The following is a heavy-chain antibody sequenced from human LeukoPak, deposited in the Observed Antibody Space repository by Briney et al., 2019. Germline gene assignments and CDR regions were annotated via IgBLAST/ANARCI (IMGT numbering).Heavy chain of an antibody. J-gene: IGHJ4*02. CDR2: MYYSGST. CDR1: GGSITSYY. CDR3: ARESGYDYFDY. Sequence: SETLSLTCTVSGGSITSYYWSWIRQPPGKGPECIGNMYYSGSTKYNPSLKSRVIISVDTSKNQFSLKLSSVTAADTAVYYCARESGYDYFDYWGQGTLVTVST. D-gene: IGHD6-25*01. V-gene: IGHV4-59*01.